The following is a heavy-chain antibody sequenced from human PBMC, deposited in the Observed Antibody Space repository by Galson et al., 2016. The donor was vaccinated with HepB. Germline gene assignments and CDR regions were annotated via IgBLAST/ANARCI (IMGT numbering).Heavy chain of an antibody. D-gene: IGHD1-14*01. CDR2: VSGSGGST. Sequence: SLRLSCAASGFTFTSYAMSWVRQAPGKGLEWLSSVSGSGGSTCYADSVKGRFTISRDNSKKTLDLQMDSLRAEDTALYYCAKDLALTKTRNYLYGLDVWGQGTTVTVSS. CDR1: GFTFTSYA. V-gene: IGHV3-23*01. CDR3: AKDLALTKTRNYLYGLDV. J-gene: IGHJ6*02.